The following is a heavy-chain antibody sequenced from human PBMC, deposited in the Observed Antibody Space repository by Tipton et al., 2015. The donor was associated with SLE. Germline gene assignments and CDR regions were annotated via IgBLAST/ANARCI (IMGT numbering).Heavy chain of an antibody. D-gene: IGHD6-13*01. CDR1: GYSIRSGYY. CDR2: IYHSGST. V-gene: IGHV4-38-2*01. CDR3: ATAAAGSKWFDP. Sequence: TLSLTCAVSGYSIRSGYYWGWIRQPPGKGLEWIGSIYHSGSTYYNPSLKSRVTISVDTSKNQFSLKLSSVTAADTAVYYCATAAAGSKWFDPWGQGTLVTVSS. J-gene: IGHJ5*02.